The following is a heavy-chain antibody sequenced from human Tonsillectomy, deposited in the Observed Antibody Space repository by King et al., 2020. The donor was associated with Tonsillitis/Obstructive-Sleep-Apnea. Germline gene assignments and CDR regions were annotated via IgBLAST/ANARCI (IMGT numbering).Heavy chain of an antibody. D-gene: IGHD2-8*01. CDR1: GGSISSYY. Sequence: VQLQESGPGLVKPSETLSLTCTVSGGSISSYYWSWIRQPPGKGLEWIGYIYYSGSTNSNPSLRSRVTISVDTSKNKFSLKLSSVTAADTAVYYCARDMVLEAGGDAFDIWGQGTMVTVSS. J-gene: IGHJ3*02. V-gene: IGHV4-59*01. CDR2: IYYSGST. CDR3: ARDMVLEAGGDAFDI.